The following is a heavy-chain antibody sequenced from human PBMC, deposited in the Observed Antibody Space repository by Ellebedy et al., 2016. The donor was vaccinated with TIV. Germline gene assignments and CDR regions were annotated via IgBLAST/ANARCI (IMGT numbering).Heavy chain of an antibody. CDR2: LYYSGST. CDR3: ARGDYSSYFYYGMDI. V-gene: IGHV4-61*05. J-gene: IGHJ6*02. Sequence: SETLSLXXTVSGGSISSGGYYWGWIRQPPGKGLEWLGYLYYSGSTNYNPSLKSRVSVSVDTSKNQFSLRLTSVTAADTAVYFCARGDYSSYFYYGMDIWGQGTTVTVSS. D-gene: IGHD3-22*01. CDR1: GGSISSGGYY.